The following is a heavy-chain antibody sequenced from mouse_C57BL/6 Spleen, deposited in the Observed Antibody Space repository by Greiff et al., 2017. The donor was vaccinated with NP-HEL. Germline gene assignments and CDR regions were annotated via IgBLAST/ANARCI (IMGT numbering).Heavy chain of an antibody. CDR1: GYTFTDYE. CDR2: IDPETGGT. D-gene: IGHD1-1*01. J-gene: IGHJ2*01. CDR3: TRRSDYYGSSRNFDY. V-gene: IGHV1-15*01. Sequence: QVQLQQSGAELVRPGASVTLSCKASGYTFTDYEMHWVKQTPVHGLEWIGAIDPETGGTAYNQKFKGKAILTADKSSSTAYMELRSLTSEDSAVYYCTRRSDYYGSSRNFDYWGQGTTLTVSS.